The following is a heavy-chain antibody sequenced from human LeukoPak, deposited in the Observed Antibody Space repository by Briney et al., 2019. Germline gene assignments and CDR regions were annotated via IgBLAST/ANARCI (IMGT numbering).Heavy chain of an antibody. Sequence: GSLRLSCAASGFTFSSYSMNWVRQPPGKGLEWIGEINHSGSTNYNPSLKSRVTISVDTSKNQFSLKLSSVTAADTAVYYCARVAGGSGSYFYWGQGTLVTVSS. J-gene: IGHJ4*02. CDR1: GFTFSSYS. CDR2: INHSGST. CDR3: ARVAGGSGSYFY. D-gene: IGHD3-10*01. V-gene: IGHV4-34*01.